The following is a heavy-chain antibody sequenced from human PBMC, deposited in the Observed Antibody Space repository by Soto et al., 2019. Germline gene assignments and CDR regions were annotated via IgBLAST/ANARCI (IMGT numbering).Heavy chain of an antibody. Sequence: GGSLRLSCAASGFTFSSYAMSWVRQAPGKGLEWVSAISGSGGSTYYADSVKGRFTISRDNSKNTLYLQMNSLRAEDTAVYYCAKDRYRIQLWLKHFDYWGQGTLVTSPQ. V-gene: IGHV3-23*01. J-gene: IGHJ4*02. CDR3: AKDRYRIQLWLKHFDY. CDR2: ISGSGGST. D-gene: IGHD5-18*01. CDR1: GFTFSSYA.